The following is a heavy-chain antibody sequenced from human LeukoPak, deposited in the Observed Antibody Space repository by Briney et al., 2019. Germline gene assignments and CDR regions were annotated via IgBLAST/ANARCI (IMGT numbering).Heavy chain of an antibody. Sequence: SETLSLTCAVYGGSFSGYYWSWIRQPPGKGLEWIGEINHSGSTNYNPSLKSRVTISVDTSKNQFSLKLSSVTAADPAVYYCARGIPHYDILTGYPGAGWFDPWGQGTLVTVSS. V-gene: IGHV4-34*01. J-gene: IGHJ5*02. D-gene: IGHD3-9*01. CDR2: INHSGST. CDR3: ARGIPHYDILTGYPGAGWFDP. CDR1: GGSFSGYY.